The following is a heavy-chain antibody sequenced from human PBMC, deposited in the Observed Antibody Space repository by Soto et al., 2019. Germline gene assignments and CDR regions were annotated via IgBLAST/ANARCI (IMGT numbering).Heavy chain of an antibody. CDR3: ARDRQYSSSWYARWFDP. CDR2: ISYDGSNK. J-gene: IGHJ5*02. Sequence: QVQLVVSGGGVVQPGRSLRLSCAASGVTFSSYAMHWDPQAPGKRLEWVAVISYDGSNKYYADSVKGRFTISRDNSKNTLYMQMNSLRAEDTAVYYCARDRQYSSSWYARWFDPWGQGTLVTVSS. D-gene: IGHD6-13*01. V-gene: IGHV3-30-3*01. CDR1: GVTFSSYA.